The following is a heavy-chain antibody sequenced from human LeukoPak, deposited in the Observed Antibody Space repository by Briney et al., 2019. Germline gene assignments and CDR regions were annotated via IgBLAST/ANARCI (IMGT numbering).Heavy chain of an antibody. V-gene: IGHV1-18*01. CDR3: ARARPGGRSSGLRANWFDP. CDR2: ISAYNGNT. D-gene: IGHD6-19*01. J-gene: IGHJ5*02. CDR1: GFTFTSYG. Sequence: ASVKVSCRASGFTFTSYGITWVRQAPGQGLEWMGWISAYNGNTQYAQNLQGRVTMTTGTSTNTAYMELSSLRSEDTAVYYCARARPGGRSSGLRANWFDPWGQGTLVTVSS.